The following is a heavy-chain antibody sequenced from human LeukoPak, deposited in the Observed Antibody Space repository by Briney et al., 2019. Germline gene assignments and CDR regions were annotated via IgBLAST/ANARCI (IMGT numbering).Heavy chain of an antibody. V-gene: IGHV3-74*01. CDR3: ARSATDAFDI. CDR2: MNGDGTSI. J-gene: IGHJ3*02. CDR1: GFTFRSFW. D-gene: IGHD3-3*01. Sequence: GGSLRLSCAASGFTFRSFWMHWVRQDPGKGLVWVSHMNGDGTSISYADSVKGRFTISRDNAKNMLYLQMNRLKAEDTAVYYCARSATDAFDIWGQGTMVTVSS.